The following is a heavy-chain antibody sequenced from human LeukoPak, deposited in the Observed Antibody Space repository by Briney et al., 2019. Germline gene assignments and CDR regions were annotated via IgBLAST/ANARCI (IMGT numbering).Heavy chain of an antibody. D-gene: IGHD1-14*01. CDR2: IHRSGSP. J-gene: IGHJ4*02. CDR1: LDSTTSNF. V-gene: IGHV4-4*02. Sequence: SETLSLACTVSLDSTTSNFWSWVRQPPGKGLEWIGEIHRSGSPNYNPSLQSRVTISIDRSRNQIVLELSSVTAADTAVYYCAREILGGFNPGAYWGQGILVTVSS. CDR3: AREILGGFNPGAY.